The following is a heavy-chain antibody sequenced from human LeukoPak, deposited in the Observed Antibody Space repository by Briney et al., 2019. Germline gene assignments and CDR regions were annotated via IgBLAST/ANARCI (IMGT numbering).Heavy chain of an antibody. CDR3: ARVEVVVVAATLYYYYYYMDV. D-gene: IGHD2-15*01. J-gene: IGHJ6*03. Sequence: SETLFLTCAVYGGSFSGYYWSWIRQPPGKGLEWIGEINHSGSTNYNPSLKSRVTISVDTSKNQFSLKLSSVTAADTAVYYCARVEVVVVAATLYYYYYYMDVWGKGTTVTVSS. V-gene: IGHV4-34*01. CDR2: INHSGST. CDR1: GGSFSGYY.